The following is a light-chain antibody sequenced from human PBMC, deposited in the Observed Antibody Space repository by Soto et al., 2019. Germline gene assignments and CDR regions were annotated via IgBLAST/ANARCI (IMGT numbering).Light chain of an antibody. V-gene: IGLV2-14*01. CDR1: SSDIGGYNY. CDR2: EVS. CDR3: ISYTRSSTWA. Sequence: QSALTQPASVSGSPGQSITISCTGTSSDIGGYNYVSWYQQHPGKAPKLMIYEVSNRPSGVSDRFSGSRSGNTASLTISGLQAEHESDYYCISYTRSSTWAFGGGTKLTVL. J-gene: IGLJ3*02.